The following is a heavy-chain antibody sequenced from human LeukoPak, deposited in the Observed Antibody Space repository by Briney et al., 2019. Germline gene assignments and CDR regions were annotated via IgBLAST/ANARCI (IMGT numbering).Heavy chain of an antibody. V-gene: IGHV1-2*02. D-gene: IGHD2/OR15-2a*01. CDR3: ARSTTPNENEYFEH. CDR1: GYTFTGYY. CDR2: INPNSGGT. Sequence: ASVKVSYKASGYTFTGYYIHWVRQAPGQGLEWMGWINPNSGGTNYIQKFQGRVTMTRDTSISTAYMELSRLRSDDTAVYYCARSTTPNENEYFEHWGQGTLVTVSS. J-gene: IGHJ1*01.